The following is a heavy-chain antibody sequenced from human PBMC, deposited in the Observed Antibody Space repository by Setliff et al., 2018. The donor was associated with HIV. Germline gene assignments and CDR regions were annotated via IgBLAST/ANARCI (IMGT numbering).Heavy chain of an antibody. CDR3: ARQTSYDRGYSYCFDE. V-gene: IGHV4-38-2*02. CDR2: IYHSGST. CDR1: GYSISSAYY. Sequence: SETLSLTCTVSGYSISSAYYWGWIRQPPGKGLEWIGSIYHSGSTYYNPSLKSRVTISVDTSKKQFSLKLSSVTAADTAVYYCARQTSYDRGYSYCFDEWGHGTLVTVSS. D-gene: IGHD5-18*01. J-gene: IGHJ4*01.